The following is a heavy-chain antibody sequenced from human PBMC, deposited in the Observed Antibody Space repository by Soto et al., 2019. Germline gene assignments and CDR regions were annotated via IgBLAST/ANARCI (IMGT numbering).Heavy chain of an antibody. V-gene: IGHV1-69*18. CDR2: IIPVFGTR. CDR3: AREGFNSYDSSQLQNAFDV. CDR1: GGTFRGFA. D-gene: IGHD3-22*01. Sequence: QVQLVQSGAEVKKPGSSVKVSCNASGGTFRGFAISWVRQAPGQGLEWLGNIIPVFGTRHSAQKFQGRVTITADDSMTTALMELSGLRSEDTAVYYCAREGFNSYDSSQLQNAFDVWGQGTVVTVSS. J-gene: IGHJ3*01.